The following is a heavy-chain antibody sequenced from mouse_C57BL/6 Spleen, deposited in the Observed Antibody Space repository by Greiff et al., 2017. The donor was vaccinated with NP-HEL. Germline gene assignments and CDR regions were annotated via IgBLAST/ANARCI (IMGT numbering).Heavy chain of an antibody. CDR3: ARSPITTVVARYFDV. V-gene: IGHV1-64*01. J-gene: IGHJ1*03. CDR1: GYTFTSYW. D-gene: IGHD1-1*01. CDR2: IHPNSGST. Sequence: VQLQQSGAELVKPGASVKLSCKASGYTFTSYWMHWVKQRPGQGLEWIGMIHPNSGSTNYNEKFKSKATLTVDKSSSTAYMQLSSLTSEDSAVYDCARSPITTVVARYFDVWGTGTTVTVSS.